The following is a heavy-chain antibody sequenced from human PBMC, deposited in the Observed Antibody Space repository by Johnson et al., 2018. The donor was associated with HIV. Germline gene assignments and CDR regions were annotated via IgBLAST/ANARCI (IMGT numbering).Heavy chain of an antibody. CDR3: ATEYGSGSYYTYAFDI. V-gene: IGHV3-7*03. D-gene: IGHD3-10*01. Sequence: VQLVESGGGVVQPGRSLRLSCAASGFTFSAYWMTWVRQAPGKGLEWVAKINQDGTEKYYVDSVKGRFTISRDNAKNSLYMQMNSLRAEDTAVYYCATEYGSGSYYTYAFDIWGQGTMVTVSS. CDR2: INQDGTEK. J-gene: IGHJ3*02. CDR1: GFTFSAYW.